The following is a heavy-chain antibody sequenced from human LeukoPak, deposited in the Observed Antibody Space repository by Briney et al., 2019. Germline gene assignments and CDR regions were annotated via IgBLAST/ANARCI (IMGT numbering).Heavy chain of an antibody. D-gene: IGHD3-9*01. J-gene: IGHJ4*02. Sequence: ASVMVPCRASGYTFTGYYMHWVRQAPGQGLEWMGWINPNSGGTNYAQKFQGRVTMTRDTSISTAYMELSRLRSDDTAVYYCANDILTGYYKGGFDYWGQGTLVTVSS. V-gene: IGHV1-2*02. CDR2: INPNSGGT. CDR1: GYTFTGYY. CDR3: ANDILTGYYKGGFDY.